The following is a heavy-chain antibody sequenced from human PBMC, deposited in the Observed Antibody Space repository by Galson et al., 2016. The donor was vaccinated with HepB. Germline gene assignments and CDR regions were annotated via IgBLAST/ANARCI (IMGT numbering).Heavy chain of an antibody. CDR2: VSNSWST. CDR1: GGSITNGVYY. D-gene: IGHD1-26*01. V-gene: IGHV4-39*07. CDR3: ARGGGNGGSSDYFDY. Sequence: SETLSLTCSVSGGSITNGVYYWSWIRQPPGKGLEWMGEVSNSWSTNYKSSLQSRLTISLDKSTNQFSLRLNYVTAADTAVYYCARGGGNGGSSDYFDYWGQGILVTVSS. J-gene: IGHJ4*02.